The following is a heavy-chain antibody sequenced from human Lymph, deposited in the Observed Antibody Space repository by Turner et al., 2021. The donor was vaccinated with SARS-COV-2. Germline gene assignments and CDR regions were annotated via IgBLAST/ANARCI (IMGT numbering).Heavy chain of an antibody. J-gene: IGHJ6*02. Sequence: QVQLVQPGAEVKKPGASVKVSCKAPGYTFTSYDINWVRQATGQGLGWMGWMNPNSGNTGYAKKFQGRVTMTRNTSISTAYMELSSLRSEDTAVYYCARGRYSGGGMDVWGQGTTVTVSS. D-gene: IGHD1-26*01. CDR3: ARGRYSGGGMDV. CDR1: GYTFTSYD. CDR2: MNPNSGNT. V-gene: IGHV1-8*02.